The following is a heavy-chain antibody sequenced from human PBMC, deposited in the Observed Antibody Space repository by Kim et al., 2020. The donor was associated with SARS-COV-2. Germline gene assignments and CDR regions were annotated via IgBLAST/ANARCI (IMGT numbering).Heavy chain of an antibody. CDR1: GYSFTSYW. V-gene: IGHV5-10-1*01. J-gene: IGHJ1*01. CDR2: IDPSDSYT. Sequence: GESLKISCKGSGYSFTSYWISWVRQMPGKGLEWMGRIDPSDSYTNYSPSFQGHVTISADKSISTAYLQWSSLKASDTAMYYCARGYCSGGSCRGTFGYWGQGTLVKGSS. CDR3: ARGYCSGGSCRGTFGY. D-gene: IGHD2-15*01.